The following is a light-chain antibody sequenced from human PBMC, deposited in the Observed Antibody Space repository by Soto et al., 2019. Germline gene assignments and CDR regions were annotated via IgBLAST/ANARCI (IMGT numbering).Light chain of an antibody. Sequence: NFMLTQPHSVSESPGKTVTISCTRSSGSIGSSYVQWYQQRPGSSPTTVIFEDNQRPTGVPVRFSGSIDSSSNSASLVISGLRTEVEADYYCQSYDTSNPLVFGGGTKVTVL. V-gene: IGLV6-57*01. J-gene: IGLJ3*02. CDR2: EDN. CDR3: QSYDTSNPLV. CDR1: SGSIGSSY.